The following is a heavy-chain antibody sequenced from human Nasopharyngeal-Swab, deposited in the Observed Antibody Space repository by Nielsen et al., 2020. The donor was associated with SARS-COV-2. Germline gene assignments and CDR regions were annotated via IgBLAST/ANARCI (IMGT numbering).Heavy chain of an antibody. CDR3: AKNGRALVGNFDY. Sequence: GEALKISFAASGFTFSSYAMSWVRQAPGKGLEWVSAISGSGGSTYYADSVKGRFTISRDNSKNTLDLQMNSLRAEDTAVYYCAKNGRALVGNFDYWGQGTLVTVSS. V-gene: IGHV3-23*01. D-gene: IGHD3-10*02. CDR1: GFTFSSYA. J-gene: IGHJ4*02. CDR2: ISGSGGST.